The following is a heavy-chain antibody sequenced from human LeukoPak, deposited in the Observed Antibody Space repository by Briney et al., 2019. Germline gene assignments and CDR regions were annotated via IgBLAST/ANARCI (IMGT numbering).Heavy chain of an antibody. CDR3: ARMYYYDSSGEGY. D-gene: IGHD3-22*01. V-gene: IGHV3-7*01. Sequence: PGGPLRLSCAASGFTFSSYWMSWVRQAPGKGLEWAANIKQDGSEKYYVDSVKGRFTISRDNAKNSLYLQMNSLRAEGTAVYYCARMYYYDSSGEGYWGQGTLVTVSS. J-gene: IGHJ4*02. CDR1: GFTFSSYW. CDR2: IKQDGSEK.